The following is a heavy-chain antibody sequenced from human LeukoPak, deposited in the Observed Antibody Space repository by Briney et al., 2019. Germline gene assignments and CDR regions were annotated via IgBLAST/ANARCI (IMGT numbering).Heavy chain of an antibody. CDR3: AREVRAFDY. V-gene: IGHV7-4-1*02. D-gene: IGHD4-11*01. Sequence: ASVKASCKASGGTFSSYAMIWVRQAPGQGLEWMGWINTNTGNPTYAQGLTGRFVFSLDTSVSTAYLQISSLKAEDTAVYYCAREVRAFDYWGQGTLVTVSS. CDR2: INTNTGNP. CDR1: GGTFSSYA. J-gene: IGHJ4*02.